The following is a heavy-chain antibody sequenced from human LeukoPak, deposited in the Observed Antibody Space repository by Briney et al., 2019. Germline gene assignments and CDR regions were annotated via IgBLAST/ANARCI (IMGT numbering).Heavy chain of an antibody. CDR1: GFTFSSYN. CDR2: IGSSSSYI. V-gene: IGHV3-21*01. Sequence: GGSLRLSCAASGFTFSSYNMNWVRQAPGKGLEWVSSIGSSSSYIYYADSVKGRFTISRDNAKNSLYLQMNSLRAEDTAVYYCARDCSGGSCYAYWGQGTLVTVSS. CDR3: ARDCSGGSCYAY. J-gene: IGHJ4*02. D-gene: IGHD2-15*01.